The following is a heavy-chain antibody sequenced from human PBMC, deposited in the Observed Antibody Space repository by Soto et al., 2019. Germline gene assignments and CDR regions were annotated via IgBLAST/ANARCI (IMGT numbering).Heavy chain of an antibody. Sequence: QVQLVQSGAEVKKPGASVKVSCKASGYSFSDYDINWVRQATGQGPEWMGWMNPNSGNTGYAQTFQGRVTMTRNTSISTAYMELSSLGSEDTAVYYCARDNRYNWNDEGWFDPWGQGTLVTVSS. V-gene: IGHV1-8*01. CDR1: GYSFSDYD. D-gene: IGHD1-20*01. CDR2: MNPNSGNT. CDR3: ARDNRYNWNDEGWFDP. J-gene: IGHJ5*02.